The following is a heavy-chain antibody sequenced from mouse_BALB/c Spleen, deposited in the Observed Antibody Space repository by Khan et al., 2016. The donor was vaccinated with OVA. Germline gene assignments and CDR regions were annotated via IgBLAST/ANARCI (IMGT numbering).Heavy chain of an antibody. CDR1: GFTFSDYG. CDR3: ARSWAMDY. CDR2: ISSLAYSI. J-gene: IGHJ4*01. V-gene: IGHV5-15*02. Sequence: EVQLVETGGGLVQPGGSRKLSCAASGFTFSDYGLAWVRQAPGKGPEWVAFISSLAYSIYYADTVTGRFTISRENAKNTLYLEMGSLRSEDTAMYYCARSWAMDYWGQGTSVTVSS.